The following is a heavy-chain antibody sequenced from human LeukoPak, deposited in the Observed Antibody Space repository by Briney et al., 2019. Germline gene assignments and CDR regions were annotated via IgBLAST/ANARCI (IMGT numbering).Heavy chain of an antibody. Sequence: GASVKVSCKASGYTFTSYYMHWVRQAPGQGLEWMGIINPSGGSTSYAQKFQGRVTMTRDTSTSTVYMELSSLRSEDTAVYYCARAVPASDYYDGSGYFGYWGQGTLVTVSS. CDR1: GYTFTSYY. V-gene: IGHV1-46*01. CDR2: INPSGGST. J-gene: IGHJ4*02. CDR3: ARAVPASDYYDGSGYFGY. D-gene: IGHD3-22*01.